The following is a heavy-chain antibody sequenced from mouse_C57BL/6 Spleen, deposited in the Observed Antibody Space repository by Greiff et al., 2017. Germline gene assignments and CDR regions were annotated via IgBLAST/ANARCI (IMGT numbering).Heavy chain of an antibody. CDR2: ISYDGSN. V-gene: IGHV3-6*01. J-gene: IGHJ2*01. CDR1: GYSITSGFY. Sequence: ESGPGLVKPSQSLSLTCSVTGYSITSGFYWNWIRQFPGNKLEWMGYISYDGSNNYNPSLKNRISITRDTSKNQFFLKLNSVTTEDTATYYCARETLYFDYWGQGTTLTVSS. CDR3: ARETLYFDY.